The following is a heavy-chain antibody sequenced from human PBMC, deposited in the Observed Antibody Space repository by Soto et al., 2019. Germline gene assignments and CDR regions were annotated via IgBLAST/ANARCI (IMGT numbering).Heavy chain of an antibody. Sequence: DVQLLESGGGLVQPGGSLKLSCVDSGFSFNKYAMIWVRQAPGKGQEWVSGITGSGSSIQYTASVKGRFTISRDNSKNTVYLQMDYLRAEDTAMFYCAKDDVSGDGLWLVSAWGQGTPVTVS. J-gene: IGHJ5*02. CDR3: AKDDVSGDGLWLVSA. CDR2: ITGSGSSI. D-gene: IGHD2-21*02. V-gene: IGHV3-23*01. CDR1: GFSFNKYA.